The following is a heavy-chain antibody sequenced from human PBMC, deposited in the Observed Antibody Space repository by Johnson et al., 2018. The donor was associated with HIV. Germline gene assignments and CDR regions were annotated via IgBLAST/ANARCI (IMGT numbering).Heavy chain of an antibody. J-gene: IGHJ3*02. Sequence: QMLLVESGGGVVQPGRSLRLSCAASGFTFSSYGMHWVRQAPGKGLEWVAVIWYDGSNKYSAASVKGRFTISRDNAKKSLYLQMNSLRAEDTAVYYCARDTSDYFLWALDIWGQGTKVTVSS. V-gene: IGHV3-33*01. CDR2: IWYDGSNK. CDR3: ARDTSDYFLWALDI. CDR1: GFTFSSYG. D-gene: IGHD3-16*01.